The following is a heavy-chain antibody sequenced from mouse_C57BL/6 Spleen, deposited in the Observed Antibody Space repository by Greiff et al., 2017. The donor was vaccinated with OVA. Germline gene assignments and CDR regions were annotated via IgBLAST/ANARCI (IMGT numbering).Heavy chain of an antibody. CDR2: INPNNGGT. Sequence: VQLQQSGPELVKPGASVKISCKASGYTFTDYYMNWVKQSHGKSLEWIGDINPNNGGTSYNQKFKGKATLTVDKSSSTAYMELRSLTSEDSAVYYGGRGGGYYGSGCSWAYWGQGTLGTVSA. CDR3: GRGGGYYGSGCSWAY. D-gene: IGHD1-1*01. V-gene: IGHV1-26*01. J-gene: IGHJ3*01. CDR1: GYTFTDYY.